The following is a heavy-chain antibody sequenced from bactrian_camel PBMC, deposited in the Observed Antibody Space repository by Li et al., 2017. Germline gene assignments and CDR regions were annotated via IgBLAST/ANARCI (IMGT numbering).Heavy chain of an antibody. Sequence: VQLVESGGGSVQPGGSLRPSCAASGSGYISGTACLAWFRVIPGKERTGIAAIAPATGTTFYSDSVKGRFTISKDSDENTLYLQMTSLKPSDSGLYSCALLPGTHDGPPTLSKVGYVHWGQGTQVTVS. CDR2: IAPATGTT. D-gene: IGHD3*01. J-gene: IGHJ4*01. V-gene: IGHV3S54*01. CDR1: GSGYISGTAC. CDR3: ALLPGTHDGPPTLSKVGYVH.